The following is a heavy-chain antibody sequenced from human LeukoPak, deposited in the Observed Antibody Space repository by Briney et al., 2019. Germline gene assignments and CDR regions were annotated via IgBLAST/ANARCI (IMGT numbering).Heavy chain of an antibody. CDR2: SRDSDES. V-gene: IGHV3-66*03. CDR1: AFRVSDYY. Sequence: GVSLRLSCAVSAFRVSDYYMSWLRESPGKGLEGGGLSRDSDESFYADFVRGRFAISRDESENTLYLQMNSLRVEDIGVYFCARDSAALQDWVEFDSWGQGTPVIVSS. CDR3: ARDSAALQDWVEFDS. J-gene: IGHJ5*01. D-gene: IGHD3/OR15-3a*01.